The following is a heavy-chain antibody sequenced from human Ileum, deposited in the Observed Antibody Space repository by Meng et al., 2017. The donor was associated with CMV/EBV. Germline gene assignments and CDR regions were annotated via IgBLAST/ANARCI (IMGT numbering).Heavy chain of an antibody. Sequence: GGSLRLSCAASGFSFSRHWMSWVRQAPGKGLEWVANINQPGSDKKYVAFVKGRFTISRDNAKNSLYLKMDSLRAEDTDVYHGARTDFRHGHRYGYFDYWGQGALVTVSS. CDR1: GFSFSRHW. CDR2: INQPGSDK. J-gene: IGHJ4*02. D-gene: IGHD5-18*01. V-gene: IGHV3-7*01. CDR3: ARTDFRHGHRYGYFDY.